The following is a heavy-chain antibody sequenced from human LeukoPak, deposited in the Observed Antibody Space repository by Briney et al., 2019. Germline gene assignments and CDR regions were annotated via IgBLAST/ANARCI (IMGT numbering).Heavy chain of an antibody. D-gene: IGHD2-2*01. CDR2: IYSGGST. Sequence: GGSLRLSCAASGFTVSSNYMSWVRQAPGKGLEWVSVIYSGGSTYYADSVKGRFTISKDNAKNTVYLQMNNLRAEDTAVYYCVSFYETYWGRGTLVTVSS. CDR1: GFTVSSNY. J-gene: IGHJ4*02. V-gene: IGHV3-53*01. CDR3: VSFYETY.